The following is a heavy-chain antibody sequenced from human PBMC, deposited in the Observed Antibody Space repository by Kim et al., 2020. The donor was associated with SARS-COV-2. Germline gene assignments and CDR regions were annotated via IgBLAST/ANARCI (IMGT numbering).Heavy chain of an antibody. Sequence: SVKVSCMASGGTFSNYAISWVRQAPGQGLEWMGGFIPIVDTPTYAQKFQGRVTITADESTSTAYMELSSLRSDDTAVYYCVRAGVSGYNRPHAYWGQGTRVTVSS. D-gene: IGHD5-12*01. CDR3: VRAGVSGYNRPHAY. CDR1: GGTFSNYA. V-gene: IGHV1-69*13. CDR2: FIPIVDTP. J-gene: IGHJ4*02.